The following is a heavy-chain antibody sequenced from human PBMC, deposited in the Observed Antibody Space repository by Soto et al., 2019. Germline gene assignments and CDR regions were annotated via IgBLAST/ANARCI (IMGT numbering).Heavy chain of an antibody. Sequence: ASVKVSCKASGYTFTGYYMHWVRQAPGQGLEWMGWINPNSGGTNYAQKFQGRVTMTRDTSISTAYMELSRLRSDDTAVYYCARQLSSWYEDYYYGMDVWGQGTKVTVSS. V-gene: IGHV1-2*02. J-gene: IGHJ6*02. CDR1: GYTFTGYY. CDR3: ARQLSSWYEDYYYGMDV. CDR2: INPNSGGT. D-gene: IGHD6-13*01.